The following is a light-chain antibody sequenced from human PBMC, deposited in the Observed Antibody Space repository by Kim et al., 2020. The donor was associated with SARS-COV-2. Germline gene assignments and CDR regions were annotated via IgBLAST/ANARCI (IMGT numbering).Light chain of an antibody. J-gene: IGKJ1*01. CDR2: DTS. CDR3: QQRTDWLWA. Sequence: LSPGEGSTLSCRASQSVRYSLAWYPQKPGQAPRLVIYDTSKRAAGIPARFSGSGSGTDFTLTISTLEPEDFAVYYCQQRTDWLWAFGRGTKVDIK. V-gene: IGKV3-11*01. CDR1: QSVRYS.